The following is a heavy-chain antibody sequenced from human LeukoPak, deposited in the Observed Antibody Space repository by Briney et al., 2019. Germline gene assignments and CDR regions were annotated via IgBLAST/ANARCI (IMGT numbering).Heavy chain of an antibody. Sequence: GSLRLSCAASGFTFSSYAMGWVRQAPGKGLEWVSAISGSGGSTYYADSVKGRFTISRDNSKNTLYLQMNSLRAEDTAVYYCAKYWNDVKDAFDIWGQGTMVTVSS. D-gene: IGHD1-1*01. V-gene: IGHV3-23*01. CDR3: AKYWNDVKDAFDI. J-gene: IGHJ3*02. CDR1: GFTFSSYA. CDR2: ISGSGGST.